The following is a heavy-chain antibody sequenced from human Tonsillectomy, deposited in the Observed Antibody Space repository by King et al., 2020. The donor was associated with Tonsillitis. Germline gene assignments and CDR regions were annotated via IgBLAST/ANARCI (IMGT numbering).Heavy chain of an antibody. CDR3: ASSGYDSSGYSRSDY. CDR1: GYSFTSYW. J-gene: IGHJ4*02. CDR2: IDPSDSYT. Sequence: VQLVESGAEVKKPGESLRISCKGSGYSFTSYWISWVRQMPGKGLEWMGRIDPSDSYTNYSPSFQGHVTIPADKSISTAYLQWSSLKASDTAMYYCASSGYDSSGYSRSDYWGQGTLVTVSS. V-gene: IGHV5-10-1*03. D-gene: IGHD3-22*01.